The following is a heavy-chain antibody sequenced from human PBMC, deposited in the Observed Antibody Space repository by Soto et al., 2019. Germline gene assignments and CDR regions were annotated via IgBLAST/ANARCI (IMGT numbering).Heavy chain of an antibody. CDR2: IYHTGIT. D-gene: IGHD6-13*01. Sequence: PAETLSLTCAVSGDSIISSNWLTLFRHPPGKGLEWIGDIYHTGITNYNPSLKSRVTILVDKSKNQFSLKLTSVTAADTAVYYCARYSASGLYYYFGMDVWGQGTTVTVSS. J-gene: IGHJ6*02. CDR3: ARYSASGLYYYFGMDV. CDR1: GDSIISSNW. V-gene: IGHV4-4*02.